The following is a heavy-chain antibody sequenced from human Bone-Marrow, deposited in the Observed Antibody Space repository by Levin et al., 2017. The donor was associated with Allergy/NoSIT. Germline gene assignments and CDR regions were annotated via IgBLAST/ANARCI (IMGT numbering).Heavy chain of an antibody. Sequence: GGSLRLSCAASGFTFSSYSMNLVRQAPGKGLEWVSSISSSSSYIYYADSVKGRFTISRDNAKNSLYLQMNSLRAEDTAVYYCARASTFFAFDSWGQGTMVTVSS. V-gene: IGHV3-21*01. J-gene: IGHJ3*02. D-gene: IGHD2/OR15-2a*01. CDR1: GFTFSSYS. CDR3: ARASTFFAFDS. CDR2: ISSSSSYI.